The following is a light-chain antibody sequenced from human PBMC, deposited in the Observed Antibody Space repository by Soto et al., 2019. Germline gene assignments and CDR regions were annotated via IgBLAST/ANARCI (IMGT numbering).Light chain of an antibody. CDR3: RQYKSEST. V-gene: IGKV3-11*01. Sequence: EIVLTQSPATLSLSPGERATLSCRATQSVSSYLAWYQQKPGQAPRLLIYDASNRATGIPARFSGSGSGTDFTLTISSLQPDDFAIYYCRQYKSESTFGQGSMVDIK. CDR2: DAS. J-gene: IGKJ1*01. CDR1: QSVSSY.